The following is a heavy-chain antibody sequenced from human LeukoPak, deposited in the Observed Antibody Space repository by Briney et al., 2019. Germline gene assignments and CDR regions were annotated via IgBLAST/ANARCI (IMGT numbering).Heavy chain of an antibody. CDR1: GFTFSSYA. J-gene: IGHJ4*02. V-gene: IGHV3-23*01. CDR3: AKPEYDPNSGPPLH. Sequence: PGGSLRLSCAASGFTFSSYAMSWVRQAPGKGLEWVSAISGSGGSTYYADSVKGRFTISRDNSKNTLYLQMNSLRAEDTAVYYCAKPEYDPNSGPPLHWGQGTLVTVPS. D-gene: IGHD1-26*01. CDR2: ISGSGGST.